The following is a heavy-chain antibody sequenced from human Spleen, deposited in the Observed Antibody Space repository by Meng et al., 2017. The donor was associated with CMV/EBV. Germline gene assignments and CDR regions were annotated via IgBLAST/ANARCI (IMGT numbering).Heavy chain of an antibody. V-gene: IGHV4-39*01. CDR3: AKQGYYGSGTYYLFDS. CDR2: IYHSRST. D-gene: IGHD3-10*01. CDR1: GSISSRTPY. Sequence: GSISSRTPYWGWIRQPPGKGLEFIGSIYHSRSTYYNPSLEGRVTLSVDTSNNQFSLELTSVTAADTAVYYCAKQGYYGSGTYYLFDSWGQGLLVTVSS. J-gene: IGHJ4*02.